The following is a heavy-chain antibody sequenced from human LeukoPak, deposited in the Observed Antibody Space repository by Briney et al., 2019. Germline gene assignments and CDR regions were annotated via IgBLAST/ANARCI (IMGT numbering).Heavy chain of an antibody. Sequence: PGGSLRLSCAASGFTFSSYGMHWVRQAPGKGLEWVAFIRYDGSNKYYADSVKGRFTISRDNSKNTLYLQMNSLRAEDTAVYYCSSGWYGTFDYWGQGTLVTVSS. J-gene: IGHJ4*02. D-gene: IGHD6-19*01. CDR2: IRYDGSNK. CDR3: SSGWYGTFDY. V-gene: IGHV3-30*02. CDR1: GFTFSSYG.